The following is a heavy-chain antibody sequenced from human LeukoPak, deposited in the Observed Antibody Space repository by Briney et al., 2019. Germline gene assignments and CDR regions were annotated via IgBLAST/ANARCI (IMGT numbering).Heavy chain of an antibody. CDR1: GFTFSSYG. V-gene: IGHV3-30*03. Sequence: QPGKSLRLSCAASGFTFSSYGMHWVRQAPGKGLEWVAVISYDGSNKYYADSVKGRFTISRDNSKNTLYLQMNSLRAEDTAVYYCARGQYSSSSMRALSTSRSGYYYGMDVWGQGTTVTVSS. J-gene: IGHJ6*02. CDR2: ISYDGSNK. CDR3: ARGQYSSSSMRALSTSRSGYYYGMDV. D-gene: IGHD6-6*01.